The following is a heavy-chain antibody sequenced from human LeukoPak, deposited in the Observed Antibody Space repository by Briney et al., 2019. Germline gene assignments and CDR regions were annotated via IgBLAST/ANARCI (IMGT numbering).Heavy chain of an antibody. D-gene: IGHD1-26*01. Sequence: PSETLSLTCAVYGGSFSGYYWSWIRQPPGKGLEWIGEINHSGSTNYNPSLKSRVTISVDTSKNQFSLKLSSVTAADTAVYYCARVLVSGSYYDWFDYWGQGTLVTVSS. V-gene: IGHV4-34*01. J-gene: IGHJ4*02. CDR3: ARVLVSGSYYDWFDY. CDR1: GGSFSGYY. CDR2: INHSGST.